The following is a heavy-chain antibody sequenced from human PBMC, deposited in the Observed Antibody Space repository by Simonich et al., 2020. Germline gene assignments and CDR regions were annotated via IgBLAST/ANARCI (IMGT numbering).Heavy chain of an antibody. CDR1: GFTFSSYW. D-gene: IGHD7-27*01. CDR2: IKQNGSEK. CDR3: ARDGLGTAYYYYMDV. Sequence: EVQLVESGGGLVQPGGSLRLSCAASGFTFSSYWMSWVRQAPGKGLEWVANIKQNGSEKYYVDSVKGRFTISRDKANTSRYLQMNSLRAEDTAVYYCARDGLGTAYYYYMDVWGKGTTVTVSS. V-gene: IGHV3-7*01. J-gene: IGHJ6*03.